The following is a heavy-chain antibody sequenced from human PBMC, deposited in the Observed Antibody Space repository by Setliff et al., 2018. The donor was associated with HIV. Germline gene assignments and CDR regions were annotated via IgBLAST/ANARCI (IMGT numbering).Heavy chain of an antibody. CDR1: GGSISSGYY. J-gene: IGHJ6*03. Sequence: SETLSLTCTASGGSISSGYYWSWIRQHPGKGLEWIGYIYYNGDSRYNPSLKSRVTISVDTSKNQFSLKLSSVTAADTAVYYCARGGGSRAATSSYYYMDVWGKGTTVTV. D-gene: IGHD2-15*01. CDR2: IYYNGDS. CDR3: ARGGGSRAATSSYYYMDV. V-gene: IGHV4-31*03.